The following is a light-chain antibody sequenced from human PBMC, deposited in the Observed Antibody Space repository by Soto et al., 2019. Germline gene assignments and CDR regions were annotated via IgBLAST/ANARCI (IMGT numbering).Light chain of an antibody. Sequence: QSVLTQPPSASGTPGQRVTISCSGSSSNIGSNYVYWYQQVPGTAPRLVMYRASQRPSGVPDRFSGSKSGTSASLAISGLRSEDEADYYCAAWDDTLKGLVFGGGTKLTVL. J-gene: IGLJ2*01. CDR2: RAS. V-gene: IGLV1-47*01. CDR1: SSNIGSNY. CDR3: AAWDDTLKGLV.